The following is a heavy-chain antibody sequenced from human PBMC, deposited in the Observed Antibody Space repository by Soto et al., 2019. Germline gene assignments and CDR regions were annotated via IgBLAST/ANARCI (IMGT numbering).Heavy chain of an antibody. D-gene: IGHD2-15*01. Sequence: QVQLVESGGGVVQPGRSPRLSCAASGFTFSSYAMHWVRQAPGKGLEWVAVISYDGSNKYYADSVKGRFTISRDNSKNTLYLQMNSLRAEDMAVYYCARVPSSSGRAHFDYWGQGTLVTVSS. CDR1: GFTFSSYA. J-gene: IGHJ4*02. CDR2: ISYDGSNK. CDR3: ARVPSSSGRAHFDY. V-gene: IGHV3-30-3*01.